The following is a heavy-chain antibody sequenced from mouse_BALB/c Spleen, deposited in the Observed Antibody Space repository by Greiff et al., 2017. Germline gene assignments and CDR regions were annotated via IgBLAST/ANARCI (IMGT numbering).Heavy chain of an antibody. CDR1: GYTFSSYW. J-gene: IGHJ4*01. CDR2: ILPGSGST. Sequence: VQVVESGAELMKPGASVKISCKATGYTFSSYWIEWVKQRPGHGLEWIGEILPGSGSTNYNEKFKGKATFTADTSSNTAYMQLSSLTSEDSAVYYCARREYYYAMDYWGQGTSVTVSS. V-gene: IGHV1-9*01. CDR3: ARREYYYAMDY.